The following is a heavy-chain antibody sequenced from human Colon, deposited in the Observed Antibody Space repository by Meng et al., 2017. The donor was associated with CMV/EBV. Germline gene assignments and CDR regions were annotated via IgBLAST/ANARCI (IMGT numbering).Heavy chain of an antibody. J-gene: IGHJ6*02. CDR2: ISTSGTYI. CDR1: GFTFSSFS. CDR3: ARAISAARRNYFGMDV. Sequence: GESLKISCAASGFTFSSFSMNWVRQAPGKGLEWVSSISTSGTYIHYADSVKGRFTISRDNAKKSIYLQMNSLTAEDTASYYCARAISAARRNYFGMDVWGQGTTVTVSS. D-gene: IGHD2-2*01. V-gene: IGHV3-21*04.